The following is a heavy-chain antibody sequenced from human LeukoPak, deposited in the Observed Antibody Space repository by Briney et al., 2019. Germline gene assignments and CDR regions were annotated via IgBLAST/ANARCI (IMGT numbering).Heavy chain of an antibody. CDR2: IYGSGGGT. CDR1: GFTFSTYT. J-gene: IGHJ4*02. Sequence: PGGSLRLSCAASGFTFSTYTMSWVRQAPGKGLEWVSAIYGSGGGTFYADSVKGRFTISRDNSKNTLYLEMSSLRAEDTAVYFCAKDERPNDFWNFDCWGQGTLVTVPS. D-gene: IGHD3-3*01. CDR3: AKDERPNDFWNFDC. V-gene: IGHV3-23*01.